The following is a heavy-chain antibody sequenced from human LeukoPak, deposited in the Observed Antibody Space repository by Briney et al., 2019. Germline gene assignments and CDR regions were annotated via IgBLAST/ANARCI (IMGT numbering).Heavy chain of an antibody. D-gene: IGHD1-1*01. V-gene: IGHV1-24*01. CDR3: ATKDPTGTFDY. Sequence: ASVKVSCKVSGYTLTDLSMHWVRQAPGRGLEWLGGFDPQEGHTIYAQKLQGRVTMSTDTYTSTAYIELRSLRSDDTAVYYCATKDPTGTFDYWGQGTLVTVSS. J-gene: IGHJ4*02. CDR2: FDPQEGHT. CDR1: GYTLTDLS.